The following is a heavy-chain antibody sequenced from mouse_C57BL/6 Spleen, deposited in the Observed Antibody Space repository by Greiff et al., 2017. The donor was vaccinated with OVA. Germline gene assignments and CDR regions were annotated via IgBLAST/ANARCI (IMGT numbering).Heavy chain of an antibody. V-gene: IGHV1-69*01. J-gene: IGHJ4*01. Sequence: QVQLQQSGAELVMPGASVKLSCKASGYTFTSYWMHWVKQRPGQGLEWIGEIDPSDSYTNYNQKFKGKSTLTVDKSSSTAYMQLSSLTSEDSAVYYCARVYPYAMDYWGQGTSVTVSS. D-gene: IGHD5-1-1*01. CDR1: GYTFTSYW. CDR3: ARVYPYAMDY. CDR2: IDPSDSYT.